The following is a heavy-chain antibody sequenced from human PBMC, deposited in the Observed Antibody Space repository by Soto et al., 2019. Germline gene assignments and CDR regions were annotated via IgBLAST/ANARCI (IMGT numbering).Heavy chain of an antibody. Sequence: GASVKVSCKASGYTFTSYGISWVRQAPGQGLEWMGGIIPIFGTANYAQKFQGRVTITADESTSTAYMELSSLRAEDTAVYYCARADITIFRVVSYYFDYWGQGTLVTVSS. CDR3: ARADITIFRVVSYYFDY. D-gene: IGHD3-3*01. J-gene: IGHJ4*02. CDR2: IIPIFGTA. V-gene: IGHV1-69*13. CDR1: GYTFTSYG.